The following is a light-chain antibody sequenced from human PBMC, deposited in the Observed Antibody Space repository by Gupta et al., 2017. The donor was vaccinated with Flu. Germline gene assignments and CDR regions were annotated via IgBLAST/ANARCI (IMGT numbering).Light chain of an antibody. CDR2: GNN. J-gene: IGLJ3*02. CDR1: SANIGSNV. Sequence: VTISCSGSSANIGSNVVSWYQQRPGTTPNLLIYGNNQRPSGVPDRVSGSKSGTSAYLAISGLQSEDEAHYYCATWDDSLNGLWVFGGGTKLIVL. CDR3: ATWDDSLNGLWV. V-gene: IGLV1-44*01.